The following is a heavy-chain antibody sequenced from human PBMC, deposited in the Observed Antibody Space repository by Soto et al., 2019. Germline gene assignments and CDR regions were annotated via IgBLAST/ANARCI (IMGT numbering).Heavy chain of an antibody. J-gene: IGHJ6*02. CDR2: IKQDGSEK. CDR1: GFTFSTYW. V-gene: IGHV3-7*01. Sequence: SGGSLSLSCVASGFTFSTYWMSWVRQAPGKGLEWVANIKQDGSEKYYVVSVKDRFTISRDNAKNSLYLQMNSLRAEDSAVYYCARVYPGSGWPYHYYGMDVWGQGTTVTVSS. D-gene: IGHD6-19*01. CDR3: ARVYPGSGWPYHYYGMDV.